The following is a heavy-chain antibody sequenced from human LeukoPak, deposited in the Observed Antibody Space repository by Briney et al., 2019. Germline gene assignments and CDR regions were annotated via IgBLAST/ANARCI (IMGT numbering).Heavy chain of an antibody. Sequence: GGSLKLSCAASGFTFSGSAIHWVRQPSGKGLERVGQIDKKDKGYATATAYAASVKGRFTISRDDLINTAYLQMKSLKTEDTALYYCTRDSGTYNWFDPWGQGTLVTVSS. CDR3: TRDSGTYNWFDP. CDR1: GFTFSGSA. D-gene: IGHD1-26*01. CDR2: IDKKDKGYATAT. J-gene: IGHJ5*02. V-gene: IGHV3-73*01.